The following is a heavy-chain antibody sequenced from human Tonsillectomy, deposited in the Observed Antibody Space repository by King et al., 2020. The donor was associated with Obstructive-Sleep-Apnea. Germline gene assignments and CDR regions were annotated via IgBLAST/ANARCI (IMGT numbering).Heavy chain of an antibody. J-gene: IGHJ4*02. CDR3: ARQGDGGNFEDY. D-gene: IGHD4-23*01. Sequence: QLQESGPGLMKPSETLSLICTVSGGSISGYYWSWIRQSAGKGLEWIARIYISVSTSWSTSPNPSLKSRVTMSADMSKNQFSLELTSVTAADTAVYYCARQGDGGNFEDYWGQGTLVTVSS. CDR2: IYISVSTSWST. CDR1: GGSISGYY. V-gene: IGHV4-4*07.